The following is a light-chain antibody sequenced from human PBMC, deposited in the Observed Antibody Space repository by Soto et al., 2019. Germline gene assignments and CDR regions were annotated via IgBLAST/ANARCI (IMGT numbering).Light chain of an antibody. CDR2: EVS. Sequence: QSALTQPASVSGSPGQSITISCTGTSSDVGGYNYVSWYQQHPGKAPKLMIYEVSNRPSGVSNRFSGSKSGNTASLTISGLQAEDEADYHCSSYTSINTYVFGTGTKLTV. V-gene: IGLV2-14*01. CDR1: SSDVGGYNY. CDR3: SSYTSINTYV. J-gene: IGLJ1*01.